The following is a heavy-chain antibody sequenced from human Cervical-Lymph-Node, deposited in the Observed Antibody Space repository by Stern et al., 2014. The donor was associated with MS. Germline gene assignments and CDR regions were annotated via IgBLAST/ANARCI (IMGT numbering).Heavy chain of an antibody. CDR3: ARARVTEAGNFGY. J-gene: IGHJ4*02. Sequence: VQLVESGAEVKKPGASVKVSCKASGYTFTGYYMHWVRQAPGQGLEWMGRINPNSGDPNYEQKFQGRVTMSRVTYISPAYMEMSSLRSDDTAVYYCARARVTEAGNFGYWGQGTLVTVSS. CDR2: INPNSGDP. D-gene: IGHD6-13*01. CDR1: GYTFTGYY. V-gene: IGHV1-2*06.